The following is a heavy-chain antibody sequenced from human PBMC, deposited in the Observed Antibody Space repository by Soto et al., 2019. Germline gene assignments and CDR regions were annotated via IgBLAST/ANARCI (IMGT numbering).Heavy chain of an antibody. V-gene: IGHV3-23*01. CDR3: AVHLGQNYYTMDV. J-gene: IGHJ6*02. Sequence: LXLSGAASGFTFSNFVMSWVRHIPGKGLHWVSGITGSGGRAYYADSVKGRFTISRDNSRNTLYLQLSRLGAEDTAMYHCAVHLGQNYYTMDVWGQGTTVTVSS. CDR2: ITGSGGRA. CDR1: GFTFSNFV.